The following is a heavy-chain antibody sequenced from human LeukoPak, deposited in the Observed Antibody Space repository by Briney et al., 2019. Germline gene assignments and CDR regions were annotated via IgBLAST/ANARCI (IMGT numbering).Heavy chain of an antibody. V-gene: IGHV1-2*02. CDR2: INPNSGGT. Sequence: ASVKVSCKASGYTXTGYYMHWVRQAPGQGLEWMGWINPNSGGTNYAQKFQGRVTMTRDTSISTAYMELSRLRSDDTAVYYCARGGCGGDCYSYYYYYGMDVWGQGTTVTVSS. J-gene: IGHJ6*02. CDR1: GYTXTGYY. D-gene: IGHD2-21*02. CDR3: ARGGCGGDCYSYYYYYGMDV.